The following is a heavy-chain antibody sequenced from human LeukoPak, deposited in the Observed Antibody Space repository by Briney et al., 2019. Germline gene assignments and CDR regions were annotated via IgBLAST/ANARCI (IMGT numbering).Heavy chain of an antibody. CDR1: GFIFSSYD. V-gene: IGHV3-9*01. CDR2: ISWNSGSI. J-gene: IGHJ4*02. CDR3: ASSSEGPGDY. D-gene: IGHD6-25*01. Sequence: PGGSLRLSCAASGFIFSSYDMHWVRQAPGKGLEWVSGISWNSGSIGYADSVKGRFTISRDNAKNSLYLQMNSLRAEDTALYYCASSSEGPGDYWGQGTLVTVSS.